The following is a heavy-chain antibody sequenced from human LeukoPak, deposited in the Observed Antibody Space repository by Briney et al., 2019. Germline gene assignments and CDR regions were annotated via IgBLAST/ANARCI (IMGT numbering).Heavy chain of an antibody. J-gene: IGHJ4*02. D-gene: IGHD3-16*01. CDR3: AREASAYHRDF. V-gene: IGHV3-33*01. CDR2: IWFDGSRQ. Sequence: GGSLRLSCAASGFTLSSYGMHWVRQAPGQGLEWVAVIWFDGSRQEYGDSVKGRFTISRDDAKNTLYLQMNSLRVEDTAVYYCAREASAYHRDFWGQGTLVTVSS. CDR1: GFTLSSYG.